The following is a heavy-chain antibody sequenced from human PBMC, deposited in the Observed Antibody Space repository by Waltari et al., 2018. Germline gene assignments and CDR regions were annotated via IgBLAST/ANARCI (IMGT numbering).Heavy chain of an antibody. D-gene: IGHD3-10*01. V-gene: IGHV4-61*09. J-gene: IGHJ4*02. CDR2: IYTSGST. CDR1: GGSISSGSYY. Sequence: QVQLQESGPGLVKPSQTLSLTCTVSGGSISSGSYYWSWIRQPAGKGLEWIWYIYTSGSTNYNPSLKSRVTISVETSKNQFSLKLSSVTAADTAVYYCARNYYGSGSYDYWGQGTLVTVSS. CDR3: ARNYYGSGSYDY.